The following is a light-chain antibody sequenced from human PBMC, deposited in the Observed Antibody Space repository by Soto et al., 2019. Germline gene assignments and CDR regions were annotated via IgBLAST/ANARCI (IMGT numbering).Light chain of an antibody. V-gene: IGKV1-5*01. Sequence: DIQMTQSPSSLSASVGDRVTITCRASQSISNWLAWLQQKPGKAPKVLIFDASNLGSGVPSRFSGSGSGKEFTLTISSLQPGAFGNYYCQQYNSYSPWTFGQGTKGESK. J-gene: IGKJ1*01. CDR2: DAS. CDR3: QQYNSYSPWT. CDR1: QSISNW.